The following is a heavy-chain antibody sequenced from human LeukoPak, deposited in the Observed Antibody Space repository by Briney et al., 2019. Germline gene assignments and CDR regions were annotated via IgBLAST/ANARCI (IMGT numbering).Heavy chain of an antibody. J-gene: IGHJ4*02. Sequence: PSQTLSLTCTVSGGSISSGRNYWSWIRQPAGKGLDWIGHIYTRGVTNYNPSLKSRVTISVDTSKSQFSLKLSSVTAADTAVYYCARGYSSSSVWEYYFDYWGQGTLVTVSS. D-gene: IGHD6-6*01. CDR3: ARGYSSSSVWEYYFDY. CDR2: IYTRGVT. V-gene: IGHV4-61*09. CDR1: GGSISSGRNY.